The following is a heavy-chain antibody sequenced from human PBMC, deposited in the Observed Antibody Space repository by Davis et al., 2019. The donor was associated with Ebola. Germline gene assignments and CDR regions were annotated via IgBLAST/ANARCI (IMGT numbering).Heavy chain of an antibody. CDR3: ARVVMITFGGVIVTSDAFDI. CDR2: ISGSGGST. D-gene: IGHD3-16*02. Sequence: GGSLRLSCAASGFTFSSYAMSWVRQAPGKGLEWVSAISGSGGSTYYADSVKGRFTISRDNAKNTLYLQMNSLRAEDTAVYYCARVVMITFGGVIVTSDAFDIWGQGTMVTVSS. J-gene: IGHJ3*02. CDR1: GFTFSSYA. V-gene: IGHV3-23*01.